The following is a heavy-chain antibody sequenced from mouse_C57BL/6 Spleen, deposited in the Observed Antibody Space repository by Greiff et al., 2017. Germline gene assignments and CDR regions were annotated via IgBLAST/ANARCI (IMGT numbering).Heavy chain of an antibody. V-gene: IGHV3-6*01. CDR2: ISYDGSN. CDR3: ARGGTTVVAPWVDY. CDR1: GYSITSGYY. Sequence: ESGPGLVKPSQSLSLTCSVTGYSITSGYYWNWIRQFPGNKLEWMGYISYDGSNNYNPSLKNRISITRDTSKNQFFLKLNSVTTEDTATYYCARGGTTVVAPWVDYWGQGTSVTVSS. D-gene: IGHD1-1*01. J-gene: IGHJ4*01.